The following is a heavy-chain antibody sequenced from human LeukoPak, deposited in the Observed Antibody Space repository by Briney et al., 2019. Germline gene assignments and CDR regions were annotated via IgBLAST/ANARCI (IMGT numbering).Heavy chain of an antibody. V-gene: IGHV1-69*13. D-gene: IGHD6-19*01. CDR2: IIPIFGTA. Sequence: SVKVSCKASGGTFSSYAISWVRQAPGQGPEWMGGIIPIFGTANYAQKFQGRVTITADESTSTAYMELSSLRSEDTAVYYCAISSGWAGGYFDYWGQGTLVTVSS. J-gene: IGHJ4*02. CDR1: GGTFSSYA. CDR3: AISSGWAGGYFDY.